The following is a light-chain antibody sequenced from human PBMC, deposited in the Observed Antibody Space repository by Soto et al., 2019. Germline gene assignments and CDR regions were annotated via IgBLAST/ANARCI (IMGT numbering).Light chain of an antibody. CDR2: EGS. Sequence: HSALTQPASVSGSPGQSITISCTGTSSDVGTYNLVSWYQQHPGKAPKLMIYEGSKRPSGVSNRFSGSKSGNTASLTISGLQAEDEADYYCFSYAGSTTFMFGGGTKLTVL. CDR3: FSYAGSTTFM. V-gene: IGLV2-23*03. CDR1: SSDVGTYNL. J-gene: IGLJ3*02.